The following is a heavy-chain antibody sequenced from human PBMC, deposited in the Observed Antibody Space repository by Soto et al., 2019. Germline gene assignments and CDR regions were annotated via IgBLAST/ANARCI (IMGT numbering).Heavy chain of an antibody. Sequence: QVQLQQWGAGLLKPSETLSLTCAVYGGSFSGYYWSWIRQPPGKGLEWIGEINHSGSTNYNPSLKSRVTISVDTSKNQFSLKLSSVTAADTAVYYCARGTSSGSKLYYFDCWGQGTLVTVSS. D-gene: IGHD6-13*01. J-gene: IGHJ4*02. CDR2: INHSGST. CDR1: GGSFSGYY. V-gene: IGHV4-34*01. CDR3: ARGTSSGSKLYYFDC.